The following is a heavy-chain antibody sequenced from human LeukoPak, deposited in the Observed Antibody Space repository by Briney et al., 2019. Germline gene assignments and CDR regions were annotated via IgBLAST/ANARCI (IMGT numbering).Heavy chain of an antibody. CDR2: INPSNGDT. J-gene: IGHJ4*02. Sequence: ASGKVSCKASGYTFTYHYIHLVRQAPGQGLEWMGIINPSNGDTNYAQRFQGRVTMTRDTSTSTVYMEVSSLDSEDTAVYYCARESDVGKDFDCWGQGTLVTVSS. D-gene: IGHD1-1*01. CDR3: ARESDVGKDFDC. V-gene: IGHV1-46*01. CDR1: GYTFTYHY.